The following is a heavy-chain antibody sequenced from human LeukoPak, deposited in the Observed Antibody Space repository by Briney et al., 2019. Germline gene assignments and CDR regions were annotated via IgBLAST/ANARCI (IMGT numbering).Heavy chain of an antibody. D-gene: IGHD5-24*01. CDR2: VFHSGTT. V-gene: IGHV4-59*08. J-gene: IGHJ3*02. CDR3: ARRMATVTDALDI. Sequence: KPSETLSLTCNVSGDSLTSHFWSWIRQTPGKGLEWIGYVFHSGTTNYSPSLKSRVTISLDTSKKQFYLRLASVTAADTAVYYCARRMATVTDALDIWGRGTMVSVSS. CDR1: GDSLTSHF.